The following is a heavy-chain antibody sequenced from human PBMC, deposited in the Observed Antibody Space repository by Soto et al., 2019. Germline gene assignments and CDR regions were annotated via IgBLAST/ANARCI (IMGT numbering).Heavy chain of an antibody. CDR2: ITPIFGTA. J-gene: IGHJ3*02. Sequence: QVQLVQSGAEVKKPGSSVKVSCKASGGTFSSYAISWVRQAPGQGLEWMGGITPIFGTANYAQKFKGRATITADESTSTAYMELSSLRSEDTAVYYCARGDTIFGVVTPDAFDIWGQGTMVTVSS. CDR3: ARGDTIFGVVTPDAFDI. V-gene: IGHV1-69*12. D-gene: IGHD3-3*01. CDR1: GGTFSSYA.